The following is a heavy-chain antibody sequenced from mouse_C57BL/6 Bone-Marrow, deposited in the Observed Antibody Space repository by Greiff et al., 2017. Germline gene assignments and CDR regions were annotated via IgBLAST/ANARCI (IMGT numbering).Heavy chain of an antibody. V-gene: IGHV1-26*01. Sequence: VQLQQSGPELVKPGASVKISCKASGYTFTDYYMNWVKQSHGKSLEWIGDINPNNGGTSYNQKFKGKATLTVDKSSSTAYMELRSLTSEDSAVYYCARDGIITTVVSYYFDYWGQGTTLTVSS. CDR1: GYTFTDYY. CDR2: INPNNGGT. D-gene: IGHD1-1*01. J-gene: IGHJ2*01. CDR3: ARDGIITTVVSYYFDY.